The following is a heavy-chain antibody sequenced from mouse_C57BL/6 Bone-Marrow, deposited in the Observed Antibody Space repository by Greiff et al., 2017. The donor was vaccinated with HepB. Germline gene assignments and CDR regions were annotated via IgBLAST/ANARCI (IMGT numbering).Heavy chain of an antibody. Sequence: EVNVVESEGGLVQPGSSMKLSCTASGFTFSDYYMAWVRQVPEKGLEWVANINYDGSSTYYLDSLKSRFIISRDNAKNILYLQMSSLKSEDTATYYCARALTTVVAAYYAMDYWGQGTSVTVSS. CDR2: INYDGSST. CDR3: ARALTTVVAAYYAMDY. J-gene: IGHJ4*01. CDR1: GFTFSDYY. V-gene: IGHV5-16*01. D-gene: IGHD1-1*01.